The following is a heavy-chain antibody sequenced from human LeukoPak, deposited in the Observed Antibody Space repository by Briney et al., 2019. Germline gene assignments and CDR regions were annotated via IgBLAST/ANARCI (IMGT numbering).Heavy chain of an antibody. CDR3: ARDYPLAYGVPGEASSDY. D-gene: IGHD4-17*01. CDR2: ISPSGGST. Sequence: ASVKVSCKAFGYTFTSNYMHWVRQAPGQGPEWMGVISPSGGSTTYAQKFQGRVTLTRDMSTSTDYLELSSLRSEDTAVYYCARDYPLAYGVPGEASSDYWGQGTLVTVSS. J-gene: IGHJ4*02. V-gene: IGHV1-46*01. CDR1: GYTFTSNY.